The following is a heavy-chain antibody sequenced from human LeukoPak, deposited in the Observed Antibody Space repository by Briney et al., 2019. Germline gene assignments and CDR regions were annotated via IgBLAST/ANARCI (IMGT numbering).Heavy chain of an antibody. J-gene: IGHJ4*02. CDR1: GGSFSGYY. Sequence: SETLSLTCAVYGGSFSGYYWSWIRQPPGKGLEWIGEINHSGSTNYNPSLKSRVTISVDTSKNQFSLKLSSVTAADTAVYYCARVPHYDILTGYTYYFDYWGQGTLVTVSS. CDR3: ARVPHYDILTGYTYYFDY. CDR2: INHSGST. V-gene: IGHV4-34*01. D-gene: IGHD3-9*01.